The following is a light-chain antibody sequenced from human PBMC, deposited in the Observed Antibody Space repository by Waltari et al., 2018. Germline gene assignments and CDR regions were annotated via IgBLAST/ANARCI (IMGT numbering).Light chain of an antibody. CDR2: DDN. Sequence: QSALTQPASVSGSPGKSITISCTGTSSDVGNYNLVSWYQQYPGKAPKVMIYDDNRRPSDVSARISGSQSCNTASLTISGVQAEDEADYYCFSYAGIYTWVFGGGTKLTVL. V-gene: IGLV2-23*01. CDR3: FSYAGIYTWV. CDR1: SSDVGNYNL. J-gene: IGLJ3*02.